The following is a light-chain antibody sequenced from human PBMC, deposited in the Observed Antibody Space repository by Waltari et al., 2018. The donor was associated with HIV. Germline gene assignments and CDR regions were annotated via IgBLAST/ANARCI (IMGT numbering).Light chain of an antibody. V-gene: IGLV8-61*01. CDR1: SGSVSTTYY. CDR2: NPN. CDR3: VLYMGSGISV. J-gene: IGLJ2*01. Sequence: QTVVTQEPSFSVSPGGTVTLTCGLSSGSVSTTYYPSWYQHTPGQAPRTLIYNPNPRSSGVPDRFSGSILGNKAALNITGAQADDECDYYCVLYMGSGISVFGGGTKLTVL.